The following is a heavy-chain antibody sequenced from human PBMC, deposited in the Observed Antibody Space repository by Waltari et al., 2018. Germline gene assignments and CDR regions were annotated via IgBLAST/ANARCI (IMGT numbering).Heavy chain of an antibody. CDR2: RAKDGMKK. V-gene: IGHV3-30*01. J-gene: IGHJ5*02. Sequence: QVQLVESGGGVVQPGRSLRLSCAASGFTFSSYAMHWVRQAPGKGREWVVVRAKDGMKKDDADSVKGRLTISRDNSKNTLYLQMNSLRAEDTAVYYWARPEYDILGFDPWGQGTLVTVSA. CDR1: GFTFSSYA. CDR3: ARPEYDILGFDP. D-gene: IGHD3-9*01.